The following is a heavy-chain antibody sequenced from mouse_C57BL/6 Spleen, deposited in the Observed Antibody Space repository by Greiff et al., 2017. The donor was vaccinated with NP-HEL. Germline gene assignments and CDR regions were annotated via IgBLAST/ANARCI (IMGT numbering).Heavy chain of an antibody. CDR1: GYTFTDYN. Sequence: VQLKESGPELVKPGASVKMSCKASGYTFTDYNMHWVKQSHGKSLEWIGYINPNNGGTSYNQKFKGKATLTVNKSSSTAYMELSSLTSEDSAVYYCARNGDGVTDYWGQGTTLTVSS. J-gene: IGHJ2*01. D-gene: IGHD2-2*01. V-gene: IGHV1-22*01. CDR3: ARNGDGVTDY. CDR2: INPNNGGT.